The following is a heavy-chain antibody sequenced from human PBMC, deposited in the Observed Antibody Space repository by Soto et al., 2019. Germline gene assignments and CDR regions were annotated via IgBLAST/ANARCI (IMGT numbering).Heavy chain of an antibody. CDR1: GGTFSSYA. J-gene: IGHJ6*02. V-gene: IGHV1-69*12. CDR3: ASKPTGLYYCGMDV. CDR2: IIPIFGTA. Sequence: QVQLVQSGAEVKKPGSSVKVSCKASGGTFSSYAISWVRQAPGQGLEWMGGIIPIFGTANYAQKLQGRVTITADESTSKAYMELSSLRSEDTAVYYCASKPTGLYYCGMDVWGHGPTITVSS.